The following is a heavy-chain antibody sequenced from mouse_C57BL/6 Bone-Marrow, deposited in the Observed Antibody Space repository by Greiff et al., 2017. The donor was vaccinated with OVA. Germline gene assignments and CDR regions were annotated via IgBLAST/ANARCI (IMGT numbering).Heavy chain of an antibody. J-gene: IGHJ3*01. CDR3: ARWGCKGFAY. V-gene: IGHV1-9*01. CDR1: GCTFTGYW. Sequence: VQLQESGAELMKPGASVTLSCTATGCTFTGYWLEWVKQRPGHGLEWIGEILPGSGSTNYNEKFKGKATFTADTSSNTDYMQLSCLTTEDAANYYCARWGCKGFAYWGQGTLVTVSA. CDR2: ILPGSGST.